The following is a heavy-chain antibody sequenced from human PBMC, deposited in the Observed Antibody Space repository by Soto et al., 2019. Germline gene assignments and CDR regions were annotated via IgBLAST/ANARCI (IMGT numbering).Heavy chain of an antibody. CDR3: VKAVYSGGWSYFDY. V-gene: IGHV3-30*18. CDR2: ISYDGSNK. Sequence: QVQLVESGGGVVQPGRSLRLSCAASGFSFSSYGMHWVRQAPGKGLEWVAIISYDGSNKYYADSVKGRFTISRDNSKNTLYLQMNSLRAEDTAVYYCVKAVYSGGWSYFDYWGQGTLVTVSS. D-gene: IGHD6-19*01. CDR1: GFSFSSYG. J-gene: IGHJ4*02.